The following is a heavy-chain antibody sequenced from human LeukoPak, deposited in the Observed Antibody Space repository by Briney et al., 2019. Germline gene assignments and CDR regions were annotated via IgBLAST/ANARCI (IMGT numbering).Heavy chain of an antibody. D-gene: IGHD3-3*01. V-gene: IGHV1-69*05. CDR3: ARGGEVTIFGVVTDYYHYYMDV. CDR2: IIPIFGTA. J-gene: IGHJ6*03. Sequence: GSSVKVSCKASGGTFSSYAISWVRQAPGQGLEWMGGIIPIFGTANYAQKFQGRITITTDESTSTAYMELSSLRSEDTAVYYCARGGEVTIFGVVTDYYHYYMDVWGKGTTVTVSS. CDR1: GGTFSSYA.